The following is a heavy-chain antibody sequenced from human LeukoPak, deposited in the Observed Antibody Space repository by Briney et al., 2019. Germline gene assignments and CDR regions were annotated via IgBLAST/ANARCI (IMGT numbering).Heavy chain of an antibody. CDR1: GGSVTSADYY. D-gene: IGHD6-19*01. J-gene: IGHJ4*02. Sequence: DPSETLSLTCTVSGGSVTSADYYWSWIRQPPGKGLEWIGDIYYSGSTTYNPSLKRRITISLDTSKNQFSLNLRSVTAADTAVYYCASFRSRWLAIDYWGQGTLVTVSS. CDR3: ASFRSRWLAIDY. CDR2: IYYSGST. V-gene: IGHV4-61*08.